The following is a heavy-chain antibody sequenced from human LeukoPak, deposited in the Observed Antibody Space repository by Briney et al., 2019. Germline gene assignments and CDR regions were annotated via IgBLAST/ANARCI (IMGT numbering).Heavy chain of an antibody. Sequence: GASVKVSCKASGYIFTDYYMHWVRQAPGQELGWMGRINPNSGGTNYAQKFQGRVTMTRDTSISTAYMELSSLRSEDTAVYYCARGLFTLVRGVIITVPQTYYYYGMDVWGQGTTVTVSS. V-gene: IGHV1/OR15-1*04. D-gene: IGHD3-10*01. CDR3: ARGLFTLVRGVIITVPQTYYYYGMDV. CDR2: INPNSGGT. CDR1: GYIFTDYY. J-gene: IGHJ6*02.